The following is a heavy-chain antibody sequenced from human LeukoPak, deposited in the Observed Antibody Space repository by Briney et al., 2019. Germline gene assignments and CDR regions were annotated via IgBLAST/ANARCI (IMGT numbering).Heavy chain of an antibody. V-gene: IGHV4-31*03. J-gene: IGHJ4*02. Sequence: SETLSLTCTVSGGSISSGGYYWSWIRQHPGKGLEWIGYIYYSGSTYYNPSLKSRVTISVDTSKNQFSLKLSSVTAADTAVYYCARIPYVDTAMVDYWGQGTLVTVSS. D-gene: IGHD5-18*01. CDR2: IYYSGST. CDR1: GGSISSGGYY. CDR3: ARIPYVDTAMVDY.